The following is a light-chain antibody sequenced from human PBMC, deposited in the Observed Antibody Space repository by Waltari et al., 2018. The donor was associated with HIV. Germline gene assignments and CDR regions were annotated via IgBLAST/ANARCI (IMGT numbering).Light chain of an antibody. V-gene: IGLV2-14*01. CDR3: SSYTSSSTLV. CDR1: GSDVGGYNY. Sequence: QSALTQPASVSGSPGQSITISCPGTGSDVGGYNYVSWYQQHPGKAPKLMIYDVSNRPSGVSNRFSGSKSGNTASLTISGLQAEDEADYYCSSYTSSSTLVFGGGTKLTVL. CDR2: DVS. J-gene: IGLJ2*01.